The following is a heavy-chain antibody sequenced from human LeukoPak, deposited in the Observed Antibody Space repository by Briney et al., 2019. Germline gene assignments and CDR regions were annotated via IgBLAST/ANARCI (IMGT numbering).Heavy chain of an antibody. CDR3: ARATYYYDSSGYYRGDYFDY. V-gene: IGHV3-30*10. CDR1: GFTFSDYT. Sequence: PGGSLRLPCAASGFTFSDYTMHWVRQAPGKGLEWVAVISYDGNNKYYTDSVKGRFTISRDNSKNALYLQMTSLRAEDTAVYYCARATYYYDSSGYYRGDYFDYWGQGTLVTVSS. J-gene: IGHJ4*02. CDR2: ISYDGNNK. D-gene: IGHD3-22*01.